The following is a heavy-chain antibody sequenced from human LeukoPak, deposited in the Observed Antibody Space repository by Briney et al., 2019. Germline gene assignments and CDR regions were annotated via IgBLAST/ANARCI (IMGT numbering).Heavy chain of an antibody. CDR3: AREDPLAQYPEY. D-gene: IGHD3-3*02. J-gene: IGHJ4*02. CDR1: GGSISSSSYY. CDR2: IYYSGST. V-gene: IGHV4-31*03. Sequence: PSETLSLTCTVSGGSISSSSYYWGWIRQPPGKGLEWIGYIYYSGSTYYNPSLKSRVTISVDTSKNQFSLKLSSVTAADTAVYYCAREDPLAQYPEYWGQGTLVTVSS.